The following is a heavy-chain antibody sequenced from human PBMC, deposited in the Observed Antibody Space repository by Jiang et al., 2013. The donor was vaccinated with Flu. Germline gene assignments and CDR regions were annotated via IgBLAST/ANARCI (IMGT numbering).Heavy chain of an antibody. CDR3: ARLRCSGGSCSHLNWFDP. CDR1: GYSFTSYW. D-gene: IGHD2-15*01. V-gene: IGHV5-10-1*01. Sequence: GAEVKKPGESLRISCKGSGYSFTSYWISWVRQMPGKGLEWMGRIDPSDSYTNYSPSFQGHVTISADKSISTAYLQWSSLKASDTAMYYCARLRCSGGSCSHLNWFDPWGQGTLVTVSS. CDR2: IDPSDSYT. J-gene: IGHJ5*02.